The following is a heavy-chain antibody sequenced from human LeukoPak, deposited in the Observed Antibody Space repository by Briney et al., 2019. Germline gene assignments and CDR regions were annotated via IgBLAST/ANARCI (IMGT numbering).Heavy chain of an antibody. J-gene: IGHJ4*02. CDR3: AKDRGSGYSYGLDY. Sequence: GGSLRLSCAASGFTFSSYAMHWVRQAPGKGLEWVAVISYDGSNKYYADSVKGRFTISRDNSKNTLYLQMNSLRAEDTAVYYCAKDRGSGYSYGLDYWGQGTLVTVSS. V-gene: IGHV3-30*04. CDR2: ISYDGSNK. CDR1: GFTFSSYA. D-gene: IGHD5-18*01.